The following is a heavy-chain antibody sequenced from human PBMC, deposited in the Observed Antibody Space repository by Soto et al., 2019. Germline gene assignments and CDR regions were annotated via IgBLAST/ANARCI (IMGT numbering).Heavy chain of an antibody. CDR1: GYSFTNYW. CDR2: VYPGDSDT. J-gene: IGHJ4*02. D-gene: IGHD6-19*01. Sequence: EVQLLQSGAEVKKPGESLKISCKGSGYSFTNYWIGWVRQMPGKGLEWMGMVYPGDSDTRYSPSFQGQVTISADKSITTAYLQWSSLKASDTAIYYCAKHLPVAGHQFYFDYWGQGTLVTVSS. V-gene: IGHV5-51*01. CDR3: AKHLPVAGHQFYFDY.